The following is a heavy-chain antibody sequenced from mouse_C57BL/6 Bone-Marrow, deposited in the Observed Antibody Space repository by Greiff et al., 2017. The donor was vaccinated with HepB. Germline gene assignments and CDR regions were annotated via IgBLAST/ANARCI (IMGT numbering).Heavy chain of an antibody. Sequence: EVMLVESGGGLVKPGGSLKLSCAASGFTFSDYGMHWVRQAPEKGLEWVAYISSGSSTIYYADTVKGRFTISRDNAKNTLFLQMTSLRSEDTAMYYCAVRWDYAMDYWGQGTSVTVSS. V-gene: IGHV5-17*01. J-gene: IGHJ4*01. D-gene: IGHD1-1*01. CDR1: GFTFSDYG. CDR2: ISSGSSTI. CDR3: AVRWDYAMDY.